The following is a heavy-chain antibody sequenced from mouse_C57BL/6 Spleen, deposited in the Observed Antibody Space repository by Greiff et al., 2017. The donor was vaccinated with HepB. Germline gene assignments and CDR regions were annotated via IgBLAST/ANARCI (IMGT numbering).Heavy chain of an antibody. V-gene: IGHV1-82*01. Sequence: VQLQQSGPELVKPGASVKISCKASGYAFSSSWMNWVKQRPGKGLEWIGRIYPGDGDTNYNGKFKGKATLTADKSSSTAYMQLSSLTSEDSAVYFCARDGSSYRDYFDCWGQGTTLTVSS. CDR2: IYPGDGDT. CDR1: GYAFSSSW. D-gene: IGHD1-1*01. J-gene: IGHJ2*01. CDR3: ARDGSSYRDYFDC.